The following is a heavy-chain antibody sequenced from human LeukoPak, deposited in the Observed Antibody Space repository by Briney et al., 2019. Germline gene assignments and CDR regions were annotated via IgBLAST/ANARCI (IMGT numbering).Heavy chain of an antibody. J-gene: IGHJ5*02. CDR1: GVSFSGYY. CDR2: INHSGST. D-gene: IGHD6-6*01. V-gene: IGHV4-34*01. CDR3: ARAPSIALRNWFDP. Sequence: SETLSLTCAVYGVSFSGYYWSWIRQPPGKGLEWVGEINHSGSTNYNPSLKSRVTISVDTSKNQFSLKLSSVTAADTAVYYCARAPSIALRNWFDPWGQGTLATVSS.